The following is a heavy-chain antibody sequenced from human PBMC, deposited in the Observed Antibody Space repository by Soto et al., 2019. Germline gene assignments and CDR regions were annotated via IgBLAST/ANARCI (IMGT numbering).Heavy chain of an antibody. Sequence: PSETLSLTCTVSGGSVNSYYWSWIRQPPGKGLEWIGYMYYRGTTKYNPSLQSRVTISVDTSKNQFSLKLSSVTAADTAVYYCATTGGYSFGDMDVDPWGQGTLVTVS. CDR2: MYYRGTT. CDR3: ATTGGYSFGDMDVDP. V-gene: IGHV4-59*02. J-gene: IGHJ5*02. D-gene: IGHD5-18*01. CDR1: GGSVNSYY.